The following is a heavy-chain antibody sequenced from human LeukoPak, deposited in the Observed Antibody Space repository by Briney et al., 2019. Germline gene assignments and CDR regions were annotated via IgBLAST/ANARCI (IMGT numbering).Heavy chain of an antibody. CDR3: AKDRDGYCSGGSCFYDAFDV. V-gene: IGHV3-23*01. Sequence: GGPLRLSCAASGLTFSSYAMSWVRQAPGKGLEWVSAISAIGGNTYYADSVKGRFTISRDNFKSTLYLQMNSLRAEDTAIYYCAKDRDGYCSGGSCFYDAFDVWGQGTMVTVSS. D-gene: IGHD2-15*01. J-gene: IGHJ3*01. CDR1: GLTFSSYA. CDR2: ISAIGGNT.